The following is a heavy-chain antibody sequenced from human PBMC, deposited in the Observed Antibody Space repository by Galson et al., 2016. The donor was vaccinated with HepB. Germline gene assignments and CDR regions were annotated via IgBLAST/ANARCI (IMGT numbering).Heavy chain of an antibody. CDR2: IWPGDSET. D-gene: IGHD6-13*01. V-gene: IGHV5-51*01. J-gene: IGHJ4*02. CDR3: ARQGDYSNQWSPFDY. CDR1: GYSFTNYW. Sequence: QSGAEVKKPGESLKISCKASGYSFTNYWIAWVRQMPGKGLEWMGIIWPGDSETRYSPYFQGQVTISADKSISIAYLQWSSLRASDTAVYYCARQGDYSNQWSPFDYWGQGALVTVSS.